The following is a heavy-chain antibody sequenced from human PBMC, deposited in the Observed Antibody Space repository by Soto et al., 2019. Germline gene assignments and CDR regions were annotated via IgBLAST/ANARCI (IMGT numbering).Heavy chain of an antibody. CDR3: ASAGDIVVVPAAPYYGMDV. J-gene: IGHJ6*02. Sequence: ASVKVSCKASGYTFTGYYMHWVRQAPGQGLEWMGWINPNSGGTNYAQKFQGRVTMTRDTSISTAYMELSRLRSDDTAVYYCASAGDIVVVPAAPYYGMDVWGQGTTVTVSS. CDR1: GYTFTGYY. D-gene: IGHD2-2*01. V-gene: IGHV1-2*02. CDR2: INPNSGGT.